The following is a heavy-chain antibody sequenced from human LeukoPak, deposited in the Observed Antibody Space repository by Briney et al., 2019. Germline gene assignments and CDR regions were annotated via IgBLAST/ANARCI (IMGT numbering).Heavy chain of an antibody. CDR2: IYYSGST. D-gene: IGHD1-1*01. Sequence: SETLSLTCTVSGGSISSSSYYWGWIRQPPGKGLEWIGSIYYSGSTYYNPSLKSRVTISVDTSKNQFSLKLSSVTAADTAVYYCARGTQSALIDYWGQGTLVTVSS. CDR1: GGSISSSSYY. J-gene: IGHJ4*02. CDR3: ARGTQSALIDY. V-gene: IGHV4-39*01.